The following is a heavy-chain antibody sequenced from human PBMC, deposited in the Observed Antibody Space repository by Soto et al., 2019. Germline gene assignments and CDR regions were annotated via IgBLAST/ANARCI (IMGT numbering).Heavy chain of an antibody. V-gene: IGHV3-23*01. Sequence: VGSLRLSCAASGFTFSSYAMSWVRQAPGKGLEWVSAITGDGGDTFHADSVRGRLTISRDNSRNTLYLQMDSLRAEDTAPYYCAKGSATSRPYYFDYWGQGTLVTVSS. CDR2: ITGDGGDT. J-gene: IGHJ4*02. CDR1: GFTFSSYA. CDR3: AKGSATSRPYYFDY.